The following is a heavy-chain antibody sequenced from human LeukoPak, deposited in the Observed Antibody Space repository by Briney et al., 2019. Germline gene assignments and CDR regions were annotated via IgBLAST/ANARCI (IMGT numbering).Heavy chain of an antibody. CDR3: AKNIGGFDY. CDR2: FSASDGSR. V-gene: IGHV3-23*01. CDR1: GFSFSSYG. Sequence: GGSLRLSCAASGFSFSSYGMSWVRQAPGEGLEWVSGFSASDGSRYYADSVKGRFTISRDNSKNTLYLQMNSLRAEDTAVYYCAKNIGGFDYWGQGTLVTVSS. J-gene: IGHJ4*02. D-gene: IGHD4-23*01.